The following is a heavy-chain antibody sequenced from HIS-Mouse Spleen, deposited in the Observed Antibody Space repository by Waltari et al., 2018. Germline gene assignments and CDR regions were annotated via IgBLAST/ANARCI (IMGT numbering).Heavy chain of an antibody. V-gene: IGHV4-39*07. CDR1: GGSIRSSSYY. J-gene: IGHJ2*01. D-gene: IGHD6-13*01. CDR2: NYYSGST. Sequence: QLQLQESGPGLVKPSETLSLTCTVPGGSIRSSSYYWGWIRRPPGKGLEWIGSNYYSGSTYYNPSLKSRVTISVDTSKNQFSLKLSSVTAADTAVYYCAREIPYSSSWYDWYFDLWGRGTLVTVSS. CDR3: AREIPYSSSWYDWYFDL.